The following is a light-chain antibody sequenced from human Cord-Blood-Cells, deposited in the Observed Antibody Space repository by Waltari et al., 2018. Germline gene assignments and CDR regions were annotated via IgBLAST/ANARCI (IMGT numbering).Light chain of an antibody. CDR1: QSISSY. CDR3: QQSYSTPRT. J-gene: IGKJ1*01. V-gene: IGKV1-39*01. Sequence: DIQMTQYPSSLSASVRETVTITCRASQSISSYLNWYQQKPGKAPKLLIYAASSLQSGVPSRFSGSGSGTDFTLTISSLQPEDFATYYCQQSYSTPRTFGQGTKVEIK. CDR2: AAS.